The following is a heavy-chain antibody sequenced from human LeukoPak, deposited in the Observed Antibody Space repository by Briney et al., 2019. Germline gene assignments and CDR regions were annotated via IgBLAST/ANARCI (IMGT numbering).Heavy chain of an antibody. CDR2: IKQDGSEK. D-gene: IGHD1-26*01. CDR3: ARARSGSYFYYFDY. J-gene: IGHJ4*02. Sequence: GGSLRLSCAASGFTFSSYWMSWVRQAPGKGLEWVANIKQDGSEKYYVDSVKGRFTISRDNAKNSLYLQMNSLRAEDTAVYYCARARSGSYFYYFDYWGQGTLVTVSS. V-gene: IGHV3-7*01. CDR1: GFTFSSYW.